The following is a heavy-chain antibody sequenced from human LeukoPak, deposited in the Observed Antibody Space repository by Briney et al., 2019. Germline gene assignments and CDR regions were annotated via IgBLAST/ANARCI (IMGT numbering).Heavy chain of an antibody. CDR1: GFTFSSYS. CDR2: ISGSGGNT. D-gene: IGHD1-14*01. CDR3: AKPAKTDYADY. J-gene: IGHJ4*02. Sequence: GGSLRLSCAASGFTFSSYSMNWVRQAPGKGLEWVSAISGSGGNTYYADSVKGRFTISRDNSKNTLYLQMNSLRAEDTAIYYCAKPAKTDYADYWGQGTLVTVSS. V-gene: IGHV3-23*01.